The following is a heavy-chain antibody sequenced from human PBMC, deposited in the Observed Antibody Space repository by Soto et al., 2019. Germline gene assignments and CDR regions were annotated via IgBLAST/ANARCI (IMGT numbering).Heavy chain of an antibody. Sequence: EVQLVESGGGLVQPGGSLRVSCVASGFTFSSYSMNWVRQAPGKGLEWVSYISSSSRTIYYADSVKGRFTISRDNAKNSLYLQMSSLRDEDTAVYYCARANWGSLVWGQGTLVTVSS. V-gene: IGHV3-48*02. J-gene: IGHJ4*02. CDR1: GFTFSSYS. CDR2: ISSSSRTI. CDR3: ARANWGSLV. D-gene: IGHD7-27*01.